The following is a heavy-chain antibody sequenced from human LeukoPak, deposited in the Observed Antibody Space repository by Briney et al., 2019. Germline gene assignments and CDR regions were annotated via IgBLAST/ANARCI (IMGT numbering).Heavy chain of an antibody. J-gene: IGHJ4*02. D-gene: IGHD4-17*01. CDR1: GFTFSSYW. CDR2: IKQDGSEK. Sequence: GSLRLSCAASGFTFSSYWMSWVRQAPGKGLEWVANIKQDGSEKYYVDSVKGRFTISRDNAKNSLYLQMNSLRAEDTAVYYCARDLRDRDYASDYWGQGTLVTVSS. V-gene: IGHV3-7*03. CDR3: ARDLRDRDYASDY.